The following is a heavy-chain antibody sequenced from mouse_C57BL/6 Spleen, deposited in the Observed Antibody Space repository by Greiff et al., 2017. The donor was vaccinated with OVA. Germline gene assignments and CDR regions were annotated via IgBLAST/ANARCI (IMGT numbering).Heavy chain of an antibody. J-gene: IGHJ3*01. CDR3: TRYYGSSPIAN. Sequence: EVQLQESGAELVRPGASVKLSCTASGFTITDYYMHWVKQRPEQGLAWIGRIVPEVGDTEYAPKFQGKATMTAAKSSNTAYLQLSSLASVGTAGSYCTRYYGSSPIANWGQGTLVTVSA. CDR1: GFTITDYY. CDR2: IVPEVGDT. D-gene: IGHD1-1*01. V-gene: IGHV14-1*01.